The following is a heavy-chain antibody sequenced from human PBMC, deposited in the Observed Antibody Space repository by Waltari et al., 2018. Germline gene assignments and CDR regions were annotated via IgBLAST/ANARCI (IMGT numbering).Heavy chain of an antibody. J-gene: IGHJ3*02. Sequence: QVQLQESGPGLVKPSETLSLTCAVSGYPLSSGYYWGWIRQPPGKGLEWIGSIYHSGSTYYNPSLKSRVTISVDTSKNQFSLKLSSVTAADTAVYYCASRIAVAGRGAFDIWGQGTMVTVSS. CDR2: IYHSGST. V-gene: IGHV4-38-2*01. CDR1: GYPLSSGYY. D-gene: IGHD6-19*01. CDR3: ASRIAVAGRGAFDI.